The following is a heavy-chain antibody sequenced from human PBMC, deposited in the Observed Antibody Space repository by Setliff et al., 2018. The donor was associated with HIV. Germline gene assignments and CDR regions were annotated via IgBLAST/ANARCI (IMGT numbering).Heavy chain of an antibody. CDR1: GGSVSSPGYY. CDR3: ARGPGGTVPKPLDAFDI. J-gene: IGHJ3*02. D-gene: IGHD1-1*01. Sequence: PSETLSLTCTVSGGSVSSPGYYWGWIRQPPGKGLEWIGSVYNSGITFKNPPLKSRVTISVDRSGNQFSLKLSSVTAADTAVYYCARGPGGTVPKPLDAFDIWGQGTMVTVSS. CDR2: VYNSGIT. V-gene: IGHV4-39*07.